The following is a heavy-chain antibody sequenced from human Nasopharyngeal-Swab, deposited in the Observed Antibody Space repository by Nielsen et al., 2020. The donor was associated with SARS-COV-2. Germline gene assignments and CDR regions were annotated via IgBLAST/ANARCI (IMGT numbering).Heavy chain of an antibody. D-gene: IGHD6-19*01. CDR2: ISAYNGNT. Sequence: ASVKVSCKASGYTFTSYGISWVRQAPGQGLEWMGWISAYNGNTNYAQKLQGRVTMTTDTSTNTAYMELRSLRSDDTAVYYCARAVGQQWLVRRNYFDYWGQGTLVTVSS. CDR1: GYTFTSYG. J-gene: IGHJ4*02. CDR3: ARAVGQQWLVRRNYFDY. V-gene: IGHV1-18*01.